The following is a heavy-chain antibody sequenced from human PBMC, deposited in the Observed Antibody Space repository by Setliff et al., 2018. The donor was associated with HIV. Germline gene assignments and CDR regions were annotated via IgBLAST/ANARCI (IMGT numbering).Heavy chain of an antibody. V-gene: IGHV4-59*08. CDR2: IYYSGST. J-gene: IGHJ4*02. CDR1: GGSISGYY. CDR3: ARHKSQPYYFDY. Sequence: SETLSLTCTVSGGSISGYYWSWIRQPPGKGLEWIGYIYYSGSTNYNPSLKSRVTISVDTSKNQFSPKLSSVTAADTAVYYCARHKSQPYYFDYWGQGTLVTVSS.